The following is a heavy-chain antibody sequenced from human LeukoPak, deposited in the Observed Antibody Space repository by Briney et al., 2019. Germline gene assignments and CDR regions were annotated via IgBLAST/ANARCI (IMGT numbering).Heavy chain of an antibody. D-gene: IGHD3-10*01. J-gene: IGHJ4*02. CDR2: IYYSGST. CDR3: ARVYYGSGSRKPHFDF. V-gene: IGHV4-59*01. CDR1: GGSISSYY. Sequence: ASETLSLTCTVSGGSISSYYWSWIRQPPGKGLEWIGYIYYSGSTNYNPSLKSRVTISVDTSKNQFSLKLSSVTAADTAVYCCARVYYGSGSRKPHFDFWGQGTLVTVSS.